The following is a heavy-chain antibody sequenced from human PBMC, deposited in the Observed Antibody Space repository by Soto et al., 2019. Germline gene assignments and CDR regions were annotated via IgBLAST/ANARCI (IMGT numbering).Heavy chain of an antibody. Sequence: SETLSLTCTVSGGSISTGGYYWSWIRQYPGKGLEWLGYIDGSGYTFYNPSLQSRLTLSMDTSKNQSSLKLSSATAADTAVYFCARKQAGFFYGIDYWGQGTLVTVSS. V-gene: IGHV4-31*03. J-gene: IGHJ4*02. CDR2: IDGSGYT. D-gene: IGHD3-3*01. CDR1: GGSISTGGYY. CDR3: ARKQAGFFYGIDY.